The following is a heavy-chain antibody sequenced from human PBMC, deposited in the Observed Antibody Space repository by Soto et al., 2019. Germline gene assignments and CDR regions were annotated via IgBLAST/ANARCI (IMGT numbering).Heavy chain of an antibody. J-gene: IGHJ4*02. V-gene: IGHV4-34*01. D-gene: IGHD4-17*01. CDR2: INHSGST. CDR3: ARGLLTTVTTPYYFDY. CDR1: GGSFSGYY. Sequence: SETLSLTCAVYGGSFSGYYWSWIRQPPGKGLEWIGEINHSGSTNYNPSLKSRVTISVDTSKNQFSLKLSSVTAADTAVYYCARGLLTTVTTPYYFDYWGQGTLVTVS.